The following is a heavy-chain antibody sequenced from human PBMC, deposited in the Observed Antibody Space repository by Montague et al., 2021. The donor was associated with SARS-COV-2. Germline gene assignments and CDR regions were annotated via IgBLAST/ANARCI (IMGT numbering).Heavy chain of an antibody. CDR2: ISYDGSNK. CDR1: GFPFSSHA. CDR3: ARDDGSGSYYVSFDY. J-gene: IGHJ4*02. V-gene: IGHV3-30*04. D-gene: IGHD3-10*01. Sequence: SRRLSFAASGFPFSSHAMHWVRQAPGKGLEWVAIISYDGSNKYYADSVKGRFTISRDNSKNTLYLQMNSLRAEDTAVYYCARDDGSGSYYVSFDYWGQGTLVTVSS.